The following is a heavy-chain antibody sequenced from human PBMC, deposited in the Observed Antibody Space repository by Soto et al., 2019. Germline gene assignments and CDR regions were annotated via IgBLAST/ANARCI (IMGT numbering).Heavy chain of an antibody. Sequence: SVKVSCKASGGTFSSYAISWVRQAPGQGLEWMGGIIPMFGTADYAQKFQGRVTITADESTSTAYMELNSLKTEDTAVYYCTTGKGGDHSYGSPRYYYYGMDVWGQGTTVTVSS. CDR1: GGTFSSYA. J-gene: IGHJ6*02. CDR2: IIPMFGTA. V-gene: IGHV1-69*13. D-gene: IGHD5-18*01. CDR3: TTGKGGDHSYGSPRYYYYGMDV.